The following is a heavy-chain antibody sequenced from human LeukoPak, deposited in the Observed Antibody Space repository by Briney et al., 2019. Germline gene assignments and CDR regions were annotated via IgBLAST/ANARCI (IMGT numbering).Heavy chain of an antibody. CDR2: ITSSSGYI. CDR1: GFTFSSYS. Sequence: PGGSLRLSCAASGFTFSSYSMTWVRQAPGKGLEWVSSITSSSGYIHYADSVKGRFTLSRDNAKNSLYLQMNSLRAEDTAAYYCARDLIAAADPNEDYWGQGTLVTVSS. V-gene: IGHV3-21*01. D-gene: IGHD6-13*01. J-gene: IGHJ4*02. CDR3: ARDLIAAADPNEDY.